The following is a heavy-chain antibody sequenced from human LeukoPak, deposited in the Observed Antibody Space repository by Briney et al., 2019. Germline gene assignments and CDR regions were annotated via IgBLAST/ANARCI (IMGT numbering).Heavy chain of an antibody. CDR2: ISYDGSNK. Sequence: PGGSLRLSCAASGFTFSSYGMHWVRQAPGKGLEWVAVISYDGSNKYYADSVKGRFTISRDNSKNTLYLQMNSLRAEDTAVYYCARDSEIFEYYDYVWGSYRYGDYFDYWGQGTLVTVSS. D-gene: IGHD3-16*02. CDR3: ARDSEIFEYYDYVWGSYRYGDYFDY. V-gene: IGHV3-30*03. CDR1: GFTFSSYG. J-gene: IGHJ4*02.